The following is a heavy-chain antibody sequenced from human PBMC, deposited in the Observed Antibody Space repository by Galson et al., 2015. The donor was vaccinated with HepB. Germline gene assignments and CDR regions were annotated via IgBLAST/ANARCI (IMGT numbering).Heavy chain of an antibody. D-gene: IGHD5-18*01. V-gene: IGHV3-53*01. J-gene: IGHJ6*03. CDR3: ARDLWVVDTAMVTEPRYYYYMDV. CDR2: IYSGGST. CDR1: GFTVSSNY. Sequence: SLRLSCAASGFTVSSNYMSWVRQAPGKGLEWVSVIYSGGSTYYADSVKGRFTISRDNSKNTLYLQMNSLRAEDTAVYYCARDLWVVDTAMVTEPRYYYYMDVWGKGTTVTVSS.